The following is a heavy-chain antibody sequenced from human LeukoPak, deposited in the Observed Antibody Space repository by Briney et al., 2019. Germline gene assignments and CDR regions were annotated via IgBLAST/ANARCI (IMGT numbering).Heavy chain of an antibody. CDR1: GYTFTSYY. Sequence: ASVKVSCKASGYTFTSYYMHWVRQAPGQGLGWMCGFDPEDGETIYAQKFQGRVTMTEDTSTDTAYMELSSLRSEDTAVYYCATNYYGSGSYYTSHPYYYYYMDVWGKGTTVTVSS. J-gene: IGHJ6*03. D-gene: IGHD3-10*01. V-gene: IGHV1-24*01. CDR2: FDPEDGET. CDR3: ATNYYGSGSYYTSHPYYYYYMDV.